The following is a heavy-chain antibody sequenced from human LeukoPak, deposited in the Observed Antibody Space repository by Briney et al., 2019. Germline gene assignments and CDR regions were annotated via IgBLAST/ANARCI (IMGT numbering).Heavy chain of an antibody. J-gene: IGHJ6*02. Sequence: AGGSLRLSCAASGFPFTIYGMHWVRQAPGKGLEWVAVIWSDGSNKYYADSVKGRFTISRDNSKNTLYLQMNSLRAEDTAVYYCARGDWQWLVLGSYYYYYGMDVWGQGTTVTVSS. CDR1: GFPFTIYG. D-gene: IGHD6-19*01. V-gene: IGHV3-30*19. CDR2: IWSDGSNK. CDR3: ARGDWQWLVLGSYYYYYGMDV.